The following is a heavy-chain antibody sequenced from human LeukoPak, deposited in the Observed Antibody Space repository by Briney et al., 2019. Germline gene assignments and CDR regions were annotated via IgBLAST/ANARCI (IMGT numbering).Heavy chain of an antibody. Sequence: NPSETLSLTCTVSGGSMSSSSCYWGWIRQPPGKGLEWIGSFYYSGSTFYNPSLKSRVTISVDTSKNQFSLKLSSVTAADTAVYYCARHNRGFGELLDPFDYWGQGTLATVSS. D-gene: IGHD3-10*01. CDR3: ARHNRGFGELLDPFDY. V-gene: IGHV4-39*01. CDR2: FYYSGST. J-gene: IGHJ4*02. CDR1: GGSMSSSSCY.